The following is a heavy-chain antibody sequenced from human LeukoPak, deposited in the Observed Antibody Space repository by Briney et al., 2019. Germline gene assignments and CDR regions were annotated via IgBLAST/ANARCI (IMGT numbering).Heavy chain of an antibody. J-gene: IGHJ6*03. V-gene: IGHV4-39*01. CDR1: AGSLSSSSYY. D-gene: IGHD3-10*01. Sequence: SETLSLTCTVSAGSLSSSSYYWGWLRQPPGTGLEWLGSIYYSGSTYYNPSLKSRVTISVDTSKNQFSLKLSSVTAADTAVYYCARHSDYYGSGSYYTPYYYYYMDVWGKGTTVTISS. CDR3: ARHSDYYGSGSYYTPYYYYYMDV. CDR2: IYYSGST.